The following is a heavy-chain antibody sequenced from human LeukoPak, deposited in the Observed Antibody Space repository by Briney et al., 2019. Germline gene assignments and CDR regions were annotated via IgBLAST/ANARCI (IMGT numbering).Heavy chain of an antibody. J-gene: IGHJ4*02. V-gene: IGHV3-30-3*01. CDR2: ISVDGSNK. CDR3: ARHKGASLFRGIIFDY. CDR1: GFTFSSYA. Sequence: GGSLRLSCAASGFTFSSYAMHWVRQAPGKGLEWVAVISVDGSNKYYADSVKGRFTISRDNSKNTLCLQMDSLKADDTTVYYCARHKGASLFRGIIFDYWGQGTLVTVSS. D-gene: IGHD3-10*01.